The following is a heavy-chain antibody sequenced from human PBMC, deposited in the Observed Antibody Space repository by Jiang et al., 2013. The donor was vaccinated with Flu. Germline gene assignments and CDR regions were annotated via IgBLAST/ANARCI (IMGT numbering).Heavy chain of an antibody. J-gene: IGHJ4*02. CDR3: ARGEGYYGSGSYYYPYYFDY. V-gene: IGHV4-31*03. D-gene: IGHD3-10*01. CDR2: IYYSGST. Sequence: GPGLVKPSQTLSLTCTVSGGSISSGGYYWSWIRQHPGKGLEWIGYIYYSGSTYYNPSLKSRVTISVDTSESQFSLQLSSVTAADTAVYYCARGEGYYGSGSYYYPYYFDYWGQGTLVTVSS. CDR1: GGSISSGGYY.